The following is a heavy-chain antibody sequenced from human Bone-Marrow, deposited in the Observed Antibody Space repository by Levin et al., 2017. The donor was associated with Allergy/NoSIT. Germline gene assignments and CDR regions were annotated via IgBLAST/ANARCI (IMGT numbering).Heavy chain of an antibody. CDR3: ARDSDFWSGYIGSDY. CDR1: CGSIRNYY. V-gene: IGHV4-4*07. D-gene: IGHD3-3*01. Sequence: SQTLSLPCTVSCGSIRNYYWSWVRQPAGKGLEWIGRIYTRGSTNYNPSLKSRVTMSVDTSKNQFSLRLTSVTAADTAVYYCARDSDFWSGYIGSDYWGQGTLVTVSS. CDR2: IYTRGST. J-gene: IGHJ4*02.